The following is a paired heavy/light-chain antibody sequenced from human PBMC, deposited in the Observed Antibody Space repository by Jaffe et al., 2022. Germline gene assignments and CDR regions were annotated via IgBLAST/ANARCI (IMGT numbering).Heavy chain of an antibody. V-gene: IGHV3-23*01. J-gene: IGHJ6*03. Sequence: EVQLLESGGGLVQPGGSLRLSCAASGFTFSSYAMSWVRQAPGKGLEWVSAISGSGGSTYYADSVKGRFTISRDNSKNTLYLQMNSLRAEDTAVYYCAKDWSVLSTGPDYYYYYMDVWGKGTTVTVSS. CDR2: ISGSGGST. CDR3: AKDWSVLSTGPDYYYYYMDV. CDR1: GFTFSSYA. D-gene: IGHD3-16*02.
Light chain of an antibody. V-gene: IGKV3-11*01. J-gene: IGKJ3*01. CDR3: QQRSNWPPRIT. CDR1: QSVSSY. CDR2: DAS. Sequence: EIVLTQSPATLSLSPGERATLSCRASQSVSSYLAWYQQKPGQAPRLLIYDASNRATGIPARFSGSGSGTDFTLTISSLEPEDFAVYYCQQRSNWPPRITFGPGTKVDIK.